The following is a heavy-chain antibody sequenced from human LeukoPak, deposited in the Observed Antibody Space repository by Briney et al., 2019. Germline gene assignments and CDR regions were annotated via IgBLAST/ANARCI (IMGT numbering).Heavy chain of an antibody. V-gene: IGHV3-30*18. D-gene: IGHD5-12*01. CDR3: AKDGPSTTCYGMDV. J-gene: IGHJ6*02. CDR1: GFTFSSYG. CDR2: ISYDGSNK. Sequence: GGSLRLSCAASGFTFSSYGMRWVRQAPGKGLEWVAVISYDGSNKYYADSVKGRFTISRDNSKNTLYLQMNSLRAEDTAVYYCAKDGPSTTCYGMDVWGQGTTVTVSS.